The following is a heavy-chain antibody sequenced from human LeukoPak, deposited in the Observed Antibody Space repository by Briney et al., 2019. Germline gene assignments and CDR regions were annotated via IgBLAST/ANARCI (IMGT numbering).Heavy chain of an antibody. CDR2: ISGGGGNT. V-gene: IGHV3-23*01. CDR3: GKNRYSGSLSPFDI. CDR1: KFAFSSYA. D-gene: IGHD1-26*01. J-gene: IGHJ3*02. Sequence: GGSLRLSCAASKFAFSSYAVSWVRQAPGKGLEWVSAISGGGGNTYYADSVKGRFTISRDNSKNTLYLQMNSLRAEDTAVYYCGKNRYSGSLSPFDIWGQGTMVTVSS.